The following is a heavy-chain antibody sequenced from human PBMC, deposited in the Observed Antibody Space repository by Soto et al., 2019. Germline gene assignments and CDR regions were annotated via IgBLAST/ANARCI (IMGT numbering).Heavy chain of an antibody. D-gene: IGHD3-22*01. J-gene: IGHJ4*02. CDR2: IYYSGST. Sequence: PSETLSLTCTVSGGSISSYYWSWIRQPPGKGLEWIGYIYYSGSTNYNPSLKSRVTISVDTSKNQFSLKLSSVTAADTAVYYCARGGDYYDSSGYLGLYFXYWGQGTLVTVS. CDR1: GGSISSYY. CDR3: ARGGDYYDSSGYLGLYFXY. V-gene: IGHV4-59*01.